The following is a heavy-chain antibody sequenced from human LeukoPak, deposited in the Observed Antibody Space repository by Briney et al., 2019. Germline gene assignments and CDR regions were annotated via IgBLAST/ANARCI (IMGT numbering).Heavy chain of an antibody. CDR1: GFTFSSFE. V-gene: IGHV3-48*03. CDR2: ISSSGSTI. J-gene: IGHJ4*02. Sequence: GGSLRLSCAASGFTFSSFEINWVRQAPGKGLEGISYISSSGSTIYYADSVKGRFSISRDKAKNSLYLQMNSLRAEDTAVYYCARGSGYLAYWGQGTLVTVSS. CDR3: ARGSGYLAY. D-gene: IGHD3-22*01.